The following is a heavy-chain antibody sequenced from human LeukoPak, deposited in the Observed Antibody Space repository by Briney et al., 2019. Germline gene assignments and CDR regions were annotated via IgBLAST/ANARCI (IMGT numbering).Heavy chain of an antibody. CDR1: GGSISSGCYY. CDR3: ARGKVATTIDY. V-gene: IGHV4-31*03. CDR2: IYYSGST. Sequence: SQTLSLTCTVSGGSISSGCYYWSWIRQHPGKGLEWIGYIYYSGSTYYNPSLKSRVTISVDTSKNQFSLKLSSVTAADTAVYYCARGKVATTIDYWGQGTLVTVSS. J-gene: IGHJ4*02. D-gene: IGHD5-12*01.